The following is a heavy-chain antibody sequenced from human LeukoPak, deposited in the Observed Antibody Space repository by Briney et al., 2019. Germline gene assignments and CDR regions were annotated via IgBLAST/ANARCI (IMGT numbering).Heavy chain of an antibody. CDR3: ARDLLDTSMVHYWYFDL. CDR1: GSSISSGEYY. CDR2: ICYNRST. J-gene: IGHJ2*01. D-gene: IGHD5-18*01. V-gene: IGHV4-31*03. Sequence: SQTLSLTCTVSGSSISSGEYYWSWIRQHPGKGLEWIGYICYNRSTYYNPSLKSRVTISADTPKNQFSLKLSSVTAADTAVYYCARDLLDTSMVHYWYFDLWGRGTLVTVSS.